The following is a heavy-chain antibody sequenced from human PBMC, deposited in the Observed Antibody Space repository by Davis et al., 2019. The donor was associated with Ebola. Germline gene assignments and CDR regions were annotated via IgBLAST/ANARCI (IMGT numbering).Heavy chain of an antibody. D-gene: IGHD4-17*01. V-gene: IGHV4-34*01. J-gene: IGHJ6*02. CDR2: INHSGST. CDR1: GFTFSSYW. CDR3: ARDTKYGYGYYYYYYGMDV. Sequence: ESLKISCAASGFTFSSYWMSWVRQPPGQGLEWIGEINHSGSTNYNPSLKSRVTISVDTSKNQFSLKLSSVTAADTAVYYCARDTKYGYGYYYYYYGMDVWGQGTTVTVSS.